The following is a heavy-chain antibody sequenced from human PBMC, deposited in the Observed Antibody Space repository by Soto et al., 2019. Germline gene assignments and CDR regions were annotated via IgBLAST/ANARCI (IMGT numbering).Heavy chain of an antibody. J-gene: IGHJ4*02. CDR1: GYTFSSYA. D-gene: IGHD7-27*01. Sequence: ASVKVSCKASGYTFSSYARHWVRQAPGQRLEWMGWINAGYGNTKSSQKFQDRVTISRDTSASTAYMELTSLRYEDTAVYYCARDTGDGTFDFLGQGTLVTVSS. CDR3: ARDTGDGTFDF. V-gene: IGHV1-3*01. CDR2: INAGYGNT.